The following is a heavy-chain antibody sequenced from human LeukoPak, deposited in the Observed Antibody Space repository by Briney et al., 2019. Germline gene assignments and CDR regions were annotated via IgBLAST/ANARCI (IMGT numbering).Heavy chain of an antibody. CDR2: ISSSSATI. D-gene: IGHD1-14*01. J-gene: IGHJ4*02. CDR1: GFTFSTYS. Sequence: PGGSLRLSCAASGFTFSTYSMNWVRQTPGQGLECVSYISSSSATIYYADSVKGRFTISRDNAKNSLYLQMNSLRAEDTAVYYCARDTPRTGTTDWGQGTLVTVSS. CDR3: ARDTPRTGTTD. V-gene: IGHV3-48*01.